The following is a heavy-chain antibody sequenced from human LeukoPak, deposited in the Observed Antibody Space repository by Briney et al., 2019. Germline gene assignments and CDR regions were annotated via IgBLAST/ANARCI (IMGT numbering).Heavy chain of an antibody. Sequence: PGESLRLSCAASGFTFSSYGMNWVRQAPGKGLEWVSGISGSGVYTYYADSVKGRFTISRDNSKNTLYLVMNSLRVDDTAVYYCAKAVDLATISVDIWGQGTMVTVSS. CDR1: GFTFSSYG. CDR2: ISGSGVYT. V-gene: IGHV3-23*01. CDR3: AKAVDLATISVDI. D-gene: IGHD5-24*01. J-gene: IGHJ3*02.